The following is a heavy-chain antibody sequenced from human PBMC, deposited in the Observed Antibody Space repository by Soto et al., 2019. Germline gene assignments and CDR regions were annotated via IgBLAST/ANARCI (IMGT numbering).Heavy chain of an antibody. D-gene: IGHD2-2*01. CDR3: ANAYCSSTSCRAEYLQH. V-gene: IGHV3-23*01. Sequence: EVQLLGSGGGLVQPGGSLRLSCAASGFTFSSYSMSWVRQAPGKGLEWVSAISGSGGASYYADSVNGRFTISRDNSKNTVYLQMNSLRAEDTAVYFCANAYCSSTSCRAEYLQHWGQGTLVTVSS. CDR2: ISGSGGAS. CDR1: GFTFSSYS. J-gene: IGHJ1*01.